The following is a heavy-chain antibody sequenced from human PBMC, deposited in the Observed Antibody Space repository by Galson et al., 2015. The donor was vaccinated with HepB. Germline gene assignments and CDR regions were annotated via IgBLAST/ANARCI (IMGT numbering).Heavy chain of an antibody. D-gene: IGHD3-22*01. J-gene: IGHJ4*02. V-gene: IGHV1-3*01. Sequence: SVKVSCKASGYTFTSYGMHWVRQAPGQRLEWMGWISVGNGYTKYSQKFQGRVTITRDTSASTAHMELSSLRSEDTAVYYCARVPGYYYDTSGHFDYWGQGPLVTVSS. CDR3: ARVPGYYYDTSGHFDY. CDR2: ISVGNGYT. CDR1: GYTFTSYG.